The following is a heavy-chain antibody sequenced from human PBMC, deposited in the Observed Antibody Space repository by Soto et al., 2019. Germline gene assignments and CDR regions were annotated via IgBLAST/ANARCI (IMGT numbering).Heavy chain of an antibody. J-gene: IGHJ4*02. V-gene: IGHV2-5*02. D-gene: IGHD3-16*02. Sequence: SGPTLVKPTQTLTLTCTFSGFSLSTSGVGVGWIRQPPGKALEWLALIYWDDDKRYSPSLKSRLTVTRDTSKNQVVLTMTNLDPVDTSTYYCAHLSYDDIWGGYRYAYYFDYWGQGTLVTVSS. CDR3: AHLSYDDIWGGYRYAYYFDY. CDR2: IYWDDDK. CDR1: GFSLSTSGVG.